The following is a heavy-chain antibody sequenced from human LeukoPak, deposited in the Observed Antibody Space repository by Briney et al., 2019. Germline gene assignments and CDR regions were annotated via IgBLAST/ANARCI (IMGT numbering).Heavy chain of an antibody. CDR1: GYTLTSYG. CDR2: ISAYNGNT. J-gene: IGHJ4*02. CDR3: ASGPTIFGVVTKDY. Sequence: ASVKVSCKASGYTLTSYGISWVRQAPGQGLEWMGWISAYNGNTNYAQKLQGRVTMTTDTSTSTAYMELRSLRSDDTAVYYCASGPTIFGVVTKDYWGQGTLVTVSS. D-gene: IGHD3-3*01. V-gene: IGHV1-18*01.